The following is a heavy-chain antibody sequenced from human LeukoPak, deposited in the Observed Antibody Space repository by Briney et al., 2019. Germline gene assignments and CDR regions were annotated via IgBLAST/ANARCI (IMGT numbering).Heavy chain of an antibody. D-gene: IGHD7-27*01. J-gene: IGHJ4*02. V-gene: IGHV4-59*02. CDR2: IYHTGST. Sequence: SETLSLTCTISGGSVSDYYWSWIRQSPGKGLEWIGYIYHTGSTSYSPSLKSRVTISADTSQNQFSLKLSSVTAADTAVYYCASRKLGNDYWGQGTLVIVSS. CDR1: GGSVSDYY. CDR3: ASRKLGNDY.